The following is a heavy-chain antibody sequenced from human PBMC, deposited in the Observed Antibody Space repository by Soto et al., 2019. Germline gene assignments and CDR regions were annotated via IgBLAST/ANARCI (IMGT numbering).Heavy chain of an antibody. CDR1: GYTFTGYY. Sequence: ASVKVSCKASGYTFTGYYMHWVRQAPGQGLEWMGWINPNSGGTNYAQKFQGRVTMTRDTSNSTAYMELSRLRSDDTAVYYCARVHSLRDMGSCDYWGQGTLVTVSS. J-gene: IGHJ4*02. CDR3: ARVHSLRDMGSCDY. D-gene: IGHD2-15*01. V-gene: IGHV1-2*02. CDR2: INPNSGGT.